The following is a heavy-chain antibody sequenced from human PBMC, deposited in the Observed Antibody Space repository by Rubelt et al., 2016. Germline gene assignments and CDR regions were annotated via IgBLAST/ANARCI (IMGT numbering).Heavy chain of an antibody. V-gene: IGHV1-18*01. Sequence: QVQLVQSGAEVKKPGASVKVSCKASGYTFTSYGIRWVRQAPGQGLEWMGWISAYNGNTNYAQRLQGRDTMTSATSTATAYMELRSLRSDDTAVYYCERVSGTTNNWFDPWGQGTRVTVSS. D-gene: IGHD1-1*01. CDR3: ERVSGTTNNWFDP. J-gene: IGHJ5*02. CDR1: GYTFTSYG. CDR2: ISAYNGNT.